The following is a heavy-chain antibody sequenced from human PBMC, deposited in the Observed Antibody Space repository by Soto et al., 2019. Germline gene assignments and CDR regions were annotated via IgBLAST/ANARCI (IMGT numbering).Heavy chain of an antibody. Sequence: GESLKISCNGSGYSFTIYCIGLVLQMPGKGLEWMGIIYPGDSDTRYSPSFQGQVTISADKSISTAYLQWSSLKASDTAMYYCARIEMATISTAAFDIWGQGTMVTVSS. V-gene: IGHV5-51*01. CDR2: IYPGDSDT. D-gene: IGHD5-12*01. CDR1: GYSFTIYC. CDR3: ARIEMATISTAAFDI. J-gene: IGHJ3*02.